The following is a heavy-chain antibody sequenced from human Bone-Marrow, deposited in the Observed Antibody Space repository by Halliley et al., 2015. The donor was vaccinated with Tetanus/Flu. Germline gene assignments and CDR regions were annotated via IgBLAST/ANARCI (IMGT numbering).Heavy chain of an antibody. D-gene: IGHD2-21*02. V-gene: IGHV4-31*03. J-gene: IGHJ5*02. CDR2: IFHSGSA. Sequence: TLSLTCTVSGGSITSDSFYWSWIRQDPRKGLEWIGYIFHSGSAYYNPSLRSRLTISVDTSKNQFSLRLPSVTAADTAIYYCARAVTGMWQDFNWFDPWGQGMLVTVSS. CDR1: GGSITSDSFY. CDR3: ARAVTGMWQDFNWFDP.